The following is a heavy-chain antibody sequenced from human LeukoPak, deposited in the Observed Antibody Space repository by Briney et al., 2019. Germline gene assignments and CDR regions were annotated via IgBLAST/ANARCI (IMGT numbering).Heavy chain of an antibody. CDR3: AKGGVRGYSGYSYFDY. V-gene: IGHV3-30*18. J-gene: IGHJ4*02. Sequence: GGSLRLSCAASGFTFSSYGMHWVRQAPGKGLEWVAVISYDGSNKYYADSVKGRFTISRDNSKNTLYLQMNSLRAEDTAVYYCAKGGVRGYSGYSYFDYWDQGTLVTVSS. D-gene: IGHD5-12*01. CDR2: ISYDGSNK. CDR1: GFTFSSYG.